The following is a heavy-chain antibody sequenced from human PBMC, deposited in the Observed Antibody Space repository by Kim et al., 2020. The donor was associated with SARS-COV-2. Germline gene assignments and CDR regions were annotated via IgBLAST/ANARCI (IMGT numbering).Heavy chain of an antibody. CDR1: GGSISSSYYY. J-gene: IGHJ4*02. V-gene: IGHV4-39*01. CDR3: ARPDYSDYAAFGY. CDR2: FYYSGST. D-gene: IGHD4-17*01. Sequence: SETLSLTCTVSGGSISSSYYYWGWIRQPPGRGLEWIGSFYYSGSTYYSPSLKSRVTTSVDTSKNQFSLKLTSVTAADTAVYYCARPDYSDYAAFGYWGPGILVTVSS.